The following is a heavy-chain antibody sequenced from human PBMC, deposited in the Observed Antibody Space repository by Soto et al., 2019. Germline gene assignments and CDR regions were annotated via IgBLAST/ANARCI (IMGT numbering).Heavy chain of an antibody. J-gene: IGHJ6*02. CDR3: AKDLQRHMDV. V-gene: IGHV1-2*05. Sequence: ASVMSYCKSSGYTFTGYYMHCVRQAPGKGLEWMERHQPSRGGTNQAQSFEGRDTMTRATSINTAYMELSRLTSDNTDLYYFAKDLQRHMDVCGPATTVTVSS. D-gene: IGHD1-1*01. CDR1: GYTFTGYY. CDR2: HQPSRGGT.